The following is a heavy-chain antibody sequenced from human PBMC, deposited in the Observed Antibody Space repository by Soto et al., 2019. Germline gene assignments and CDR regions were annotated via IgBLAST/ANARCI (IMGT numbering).Heavy chain of an antibody. Sequence: GGSLRLSCAASGFTFSSYGMHWVRQAPGKGLEWVAVIWYDGSNKYYADSVKGRFTITRDNSKNTLYLQMNSLRAEDTAVYYCARGVVRSSSWYWYFQHWGQGTLVTVSS. CDR1: GFTFSSYG. D-gene: IGHD6-13*01. CDR2: IWYDGSNK. J-gene: IGHJ1*01. V-gene: IGHV3-33*01. CDR3: ARGVVRSSSWYWYFQH.